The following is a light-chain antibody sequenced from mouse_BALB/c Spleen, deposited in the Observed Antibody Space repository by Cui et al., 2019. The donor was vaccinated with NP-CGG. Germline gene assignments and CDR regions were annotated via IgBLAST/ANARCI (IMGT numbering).Light chain of an antibody. Sequence: QTVVTQESALTTSPGETVTLTCRSSTGAVTTSNYANWVQEKPDPLFTGQMGGTNNRAPGVPARFSGSLIGDKAALTITGAQTEDEAIYFCALWYSNHWVFGGGTKLTVL. J-gene: IGLJ1*01. CDR1: TGAVTTSNY. V-gene: IGLV1*01. CDR3: ALWYSNHWV. CDR2: GTN.